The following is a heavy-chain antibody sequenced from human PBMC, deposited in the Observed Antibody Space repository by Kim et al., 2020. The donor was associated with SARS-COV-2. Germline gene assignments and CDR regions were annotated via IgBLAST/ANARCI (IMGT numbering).Heavy chain of an antibody. Sequence: GGSLRLSCAASGFTFSDAWMTWVRQAPGRGLEWVGRITSKTDGGTTDYAAPVKGRFTISREDSKNTLYLQMNSLKTEDTAVYYCARIPDVGADYWGQGTLVTVSS. CDR2: ITSKTDGGTT. J-gene: IGHJ4*01. V-gene: IGHV3-15*01. CDR1: GFTFSDAW. CDR3: ARIPDVGADY. D-gene: IGHD2-2*02.